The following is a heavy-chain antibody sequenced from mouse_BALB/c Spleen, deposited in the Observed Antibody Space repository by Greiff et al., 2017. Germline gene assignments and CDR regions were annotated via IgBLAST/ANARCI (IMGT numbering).Heavy chain of an antibody. CDR2: IDPENGDT. CDR1: GFNIKDYY. Sequence: EVQLQQSGAELVRSGASVKLSCTASGFNIKDYYMHWVKQRPEQGLEWIGWIDPENGDTEYAPKFQGKATMTADTPSNTAYLQLSSLTSEDTAVYYCNAGWYFDYWGQGTTLTVSS. CDR3: NAGWYFDY. J-gene: IGHJ2*01. V-gene: IGHV14-4*02. D-gene: IGHD2-3*01.